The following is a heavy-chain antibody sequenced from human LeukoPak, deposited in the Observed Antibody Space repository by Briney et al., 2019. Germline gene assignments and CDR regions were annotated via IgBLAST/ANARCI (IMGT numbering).Heavy chain of an antibody. CDR2: IYYSGST. D-gene: IGHD3-9*01. CDR3: ARDKRYFDWLSNYFDY. J-gene: IGHJ4*02. V-gene: IGHV4-59*12. CDR1: GGSIRSYY. Sequence: SETLSLTCTVSGGSIRSYYWSWIRQPPGKGLEWIGYIYYSGSTNYNPSLKSRVTISVDTSKNQFSLKLSSVTAADTAVYYCARDKRYFDWLSNYFDYWGQGTLVTVSS.